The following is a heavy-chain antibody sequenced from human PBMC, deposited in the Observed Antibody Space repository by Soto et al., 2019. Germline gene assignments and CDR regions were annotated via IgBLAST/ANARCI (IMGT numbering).Heavy chain of an antibody. CDR2: IIPLFTTP. D-gene: IGHD3-22*01. CDR3: AGGSGYYTGYFAY. Sequence: QVQLAQSGAEVKKPGSSMKVSCKASGDTFATYAISWVRQAPGQGLEWLGGIIPLFTTPNYAQKFQGRVTITADESTSTVYMQVTSLRSEDTAIYYCAGGSGYYTGYFAYWGQGTLLSVSS. CDR1: GDTFATYA. J-gene: IGHJ4*02. V-gene: IGHV1-69*01.